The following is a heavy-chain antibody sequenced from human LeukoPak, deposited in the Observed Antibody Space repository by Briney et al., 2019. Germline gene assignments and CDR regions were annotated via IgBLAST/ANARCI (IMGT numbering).Heavy chain of an antibody. V-gene: IGHV3-48*04. Sequence: GGSLRLSCAASGFTFSSYSMNWVRQAPGKGLEWVSYISSSSSTIYYADSVKGRFTISRDNAKNSLYLQMNSLRAEDTAVYYCAREIGPITMIVTFQRYWGQGTLVTVSS. D-gene: IGHD3-22*01. J-gene: IGHJ4*02. CDR1: GFTFSSYS. CDR2: ISSSSSTI. CDR3: AREIGPITMIVTFQRY.